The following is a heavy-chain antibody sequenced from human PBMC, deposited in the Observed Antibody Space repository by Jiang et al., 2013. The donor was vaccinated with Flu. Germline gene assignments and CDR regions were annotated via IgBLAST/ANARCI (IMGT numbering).Heavy chain of an antibody. CDR2: IYYGST. CDR3: AGARAGYHRVFDF. D-gene: IGHD5-12*01. V-gene: IGHV4-59*01. Sequence: GSGLVKPSETLSLTCTVSGGSLSGYYWNWLRQSPGKGLEWVGYIYYGSTHYNPSLKSRVSMSLDMSQNHFSLKMNFVTAADTAVYYCAGARAGYHRVFDFWGQGTLVTVSS. CDR1: GGSLSGYY. J-gene: IGHJ4*02.